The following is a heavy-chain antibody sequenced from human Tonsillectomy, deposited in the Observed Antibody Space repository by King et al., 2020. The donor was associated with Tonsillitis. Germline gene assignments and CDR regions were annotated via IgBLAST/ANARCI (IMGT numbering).Heavy chain of an antibody. V-gene: IGHV4-34*01. D-gene: IGHD3-10*01. CDR1: GGAFNGYY. Sequence: VQLPQWGAGLLKPSETLSLTCCIYGGAFNGYYWSWVRQPPGKGLEWIGEVVHRGSTVSNPSLSTRVIISLDTSKKQLSLTLNSVTAAETAVYYCARGDIRGVIVPGGLDVWGQGTTVIVSS. CDR2: VVHRGST. J-gene: IGHJ6*02. CDR3: ARGDIRGVIVPGGLDV.